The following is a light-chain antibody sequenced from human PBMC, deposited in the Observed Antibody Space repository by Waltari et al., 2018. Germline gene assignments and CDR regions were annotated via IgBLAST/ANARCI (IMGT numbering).Light chain of an antibody. V-gene: IGKV3-20*01. CDR1: ENVDSNE. CDR3: QQYAGSPRT. Sequence: DIVLTQSPGTLSLSPGERATLSCKARENVDSNELAWYQLKLGQPPRLLVYGASTRATGIPDRFSGGGSGTDFSLIISSLEPEDSAIYYGQQYAGSPRTFGQGTRVEIK. CDR2: GAS. J-gene: IGKJ1*01.